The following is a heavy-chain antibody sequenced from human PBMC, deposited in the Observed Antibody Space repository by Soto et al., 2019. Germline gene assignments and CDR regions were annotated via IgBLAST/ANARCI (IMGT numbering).Heavy chain of an antibody. CDR2: IIPIFGTA. CDR3: ARGLLDYYDSRGYYSIPGY. D-gene: IGHD3-22*01. J-gene: IGHJ4*02. CDR1: GGTFSSYA. V-gene: IGHV1-69*01. Sequence: QVQLVQSGAEVKKPGSSVKVSCKASGGTFSSYAISWVRQAPGQGLEWLGGIIPIFGTANFAQKVQGRVTITADESTGTAYMELRSRRPEYTAVYYCARGLLDYYDSRGYYSIPGYWGQGTLVTVSS.